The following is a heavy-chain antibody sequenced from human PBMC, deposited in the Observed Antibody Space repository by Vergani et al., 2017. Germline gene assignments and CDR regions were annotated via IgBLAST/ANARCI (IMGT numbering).Heavy chain of an antibody. CDR2: ISGSGGST. D-gene: IGHD3-22*01. CDR3: AKEATYYYDSSGPVRRGRPGYFQH. J-gene: IGHJ1*01. CDR1: GFTFSSYA. Sequence: EVQLLESGGGLVQPGGSLRLSCAASGFTFSSYAMSWVRQAPGKGLEWVSAISGSGGSTYYADSVKGRFTISRDNSKNTLYLQMNSLRAEDTAVYYCAKEATYYYDSSGPVRRGRPGYFQHWGQGTLVTVSS. V-gene: IGHV3-23*01.